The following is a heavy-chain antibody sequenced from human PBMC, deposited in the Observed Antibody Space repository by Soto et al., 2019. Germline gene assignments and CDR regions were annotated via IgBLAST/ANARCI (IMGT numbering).Heavy chain of an antibody. J-gene: IGHJ4*02. V-gene: IGHV3-9*01. CDR3: AKGSGIYYDSRGYYFEY. CDR1: GFKFDDYA. Sequence: EVQLVDSGGGLVQPGRSLRLSCAASGFKFDDYAMHWVRQIPGKGLYWVSGISWNSGTVGYAGSVKGRFTISRDNAKSSVYLQMNSRSEEDTALYYCAKGSGIYYDSRGYYFEYWGQGTLVTVAS. CDR2: ISWNSGTV. D-gene: IGHD3-22*01.